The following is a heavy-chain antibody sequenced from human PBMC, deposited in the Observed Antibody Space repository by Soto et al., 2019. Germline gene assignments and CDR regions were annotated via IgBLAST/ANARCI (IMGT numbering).Heavy chain of an antibody. V-gene: IGHV4-30-4*01. D-gene: IGHD3-22*01. J-gene: IGHJ4*02. CDR3: AMGDSSGYPTFDY. Sequence: PSETLSLTWTVSGVSISNRDYCWSWIRQPPGKGLEWIGYIYYSGSTYYNPSLKSRVTISVDTSKNQFSLKLSSVTAADTAVYYCAMGDSSGYPTFDYWGQGTLVTVSS. CDR2: IYYSGST. CDR1: GVSISNRDYC.